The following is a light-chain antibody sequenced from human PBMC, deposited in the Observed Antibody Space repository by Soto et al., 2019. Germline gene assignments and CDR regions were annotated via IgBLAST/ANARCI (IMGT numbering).Light chain of an antibody. CDR1: SSDVGNYNY. Sequence: QSVLTQPPSASGTPGQRVTISCTGTSSDVGNYNYVSWYQQHPGKAPKLMIYEVSNRPSGVSNRFSGSKSGNTASLTISGLRAEDEADYYCSSYTSSSTYVFGTGTKV. CDR2: EVS. V-gene: IGLV2-14*01. J-gene: IGLJ1*01. CDR3: SSYTSSSTYV.